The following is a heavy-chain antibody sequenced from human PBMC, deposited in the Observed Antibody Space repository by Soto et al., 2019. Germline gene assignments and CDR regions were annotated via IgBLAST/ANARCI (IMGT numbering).Heavy chain of an antibody. J-gene: IGHJ6*02. V-gene: IGHV4-34*01. CDR1: GGSFSGYY. Sequence: LSLTCAVYGGSFSGYYWSWIRQPPGKGLEWIGEINHSGSTNYNPSLKSRVTISVDTSKNQFSLKLSSVTAADTAVYYCARGRGWAYYYGMDVWGQGTTVTVSS. CDR2: INHSGST. D-gene: IGHD3-10*01. CDR3: ARGRGWAYYYGMDV.